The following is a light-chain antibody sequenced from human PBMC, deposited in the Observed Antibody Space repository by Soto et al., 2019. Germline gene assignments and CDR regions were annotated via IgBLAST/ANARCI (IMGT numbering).Light chain of an antibody. CDR3: QSYDSSLSEV. V-gene: IGLV1-40*01. CDR1: SSNIGAGYD. CDR2: GNS. J-gene: IGLJ1*01. Sequence: QSVLTQPPSVSGAPGQRVAISYTGSSSNIGAGYDVHWYQQLPGTAPKLLIYGNSNRPSGVPDRFSGSKSGTSASLAITGLQAEDEADYYCQSYDSSLSEVFGTGTKGTVL.